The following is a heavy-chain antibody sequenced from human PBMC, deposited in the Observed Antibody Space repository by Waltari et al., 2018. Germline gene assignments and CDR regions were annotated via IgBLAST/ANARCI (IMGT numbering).Heavy chain of an antibody. J-gene: IGHJ4*02. CDR3: ARGRSPGDY. CDR2: ISYSGFT. CDR1: VVSVSGYS. Sequence: QLQESGPGLVKPSEPLSLSCTVSVVSVSGYSWSCIRPPPGMGLEWIGYISYSGFTNYNPPLKSRITMSVDTSKNQFTLRLTSVTAADTAFYVWARGRSPGDYWGQGALVTVSS. D-gene: IGHD2-15*01. V-gene: IGHV4-59*02.